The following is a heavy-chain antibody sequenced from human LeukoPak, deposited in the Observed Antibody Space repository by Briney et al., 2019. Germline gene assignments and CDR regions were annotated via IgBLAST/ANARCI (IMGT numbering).Heavy chain of an antibody. CDR2: IIPILGIA. Sequence: GASVKVSCKASGGTFSSYAISWVRQAPGQGLEWMGRIIPILGIANYAQKVQGRVTITADKSTSTAYMELSSLRSEDTAVYYCAIYSPPFDYWGQGPLVTVSS. V-gene: IGHV1-69*04. CDR3: AIYSPPFDY. D-gene: IGHD2-15*01. J-gene: IGHJ4*02. CDR1: GGTFSSYA.